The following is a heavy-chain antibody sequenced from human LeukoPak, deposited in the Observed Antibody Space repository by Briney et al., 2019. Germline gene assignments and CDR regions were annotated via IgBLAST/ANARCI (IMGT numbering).Heavy chain of an antibody. Sequence: ASVKVSCKASGYTFTSYGISWVRQAPGQGLEWMGWISAYNGNTNYAPKFQGRVTMTADETTSTAYMELSSLRSDDTAVYYCARDLVRGIKDGDYWGQGTLVTVSS. CDR1: GYTFTSYG. CDR2: ISAYNGNT. J-gene: IGHJ4*02. CDR3: ARDLVRGIKDGDY. V-gene: IGHV1-18*01. D-gene: IGHD3-10*01.